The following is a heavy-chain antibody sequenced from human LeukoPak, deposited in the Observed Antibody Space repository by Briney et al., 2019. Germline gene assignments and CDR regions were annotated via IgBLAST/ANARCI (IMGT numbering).Heavy chain of an antibody. V-gene: IGHV1-69*05. CDR1: GGTLSSYA. J-gene: IGHJ4*02. CDR2: IIPIFDTA. D-gene: IGHD3-22*01. CDR3: ASTCGYYSDY. Sequence: GASVKISSKASGGTLSSYAISSVRHAPGQRLEWMGRIIPIFDTANYAQKFQGRVTITTDESTSTAYMELSSLRSEDTAVYDSASTCGYYSDYGGQGTRVTVSS.